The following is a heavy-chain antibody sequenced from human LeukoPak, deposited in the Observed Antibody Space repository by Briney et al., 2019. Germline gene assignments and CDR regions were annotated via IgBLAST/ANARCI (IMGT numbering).Heavy chain of an antibody. CDR1: GFTFSNSW. CDR3: ARGGKSAFYYGKDV. CDR2: INGDGSLI. J-gene: IGHJ6*02. V-gene: IGHV3-74*01. D-gene: IGHD5-12*01. Sequence: GSLRLSCAASGFTFSNSWMHWVRQAPGKGMVWVSRINGDGSLIEFADSVKGRFAVSRDNAKNRLHLQMSSLRAEDTGVYYCARGGKSAFYYGKDVWGQGTTVTVSS.